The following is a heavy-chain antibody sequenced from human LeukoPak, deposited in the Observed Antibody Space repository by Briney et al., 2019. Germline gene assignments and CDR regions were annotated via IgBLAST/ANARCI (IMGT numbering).Heavy chain of an antibody. V-gene: IGHV3-30*18. CDR3: AKELYNYGDYGAEGLDV. D-gene: IGHD4-17*01. J-gene: IGHJ6*02. Sequence: AGSLRLSCAVSGFTFGNYGMHWVRQAPGKGLEWVALISYDGSSEYYAGSVKGQFTISRDNSKITVYLQMNSLKAEDTAVYYCAKELYNYGDYGAEGLDVGGQGTTVTVS. CDR2: ISYDGSSE. CDR1: GFTFGNYG.